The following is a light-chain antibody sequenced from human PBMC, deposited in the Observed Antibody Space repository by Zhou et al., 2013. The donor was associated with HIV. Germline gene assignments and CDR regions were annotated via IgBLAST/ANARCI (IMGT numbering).Light chain of an antibody. J-gene: IGLJ1*01. CDR2: QDT. CDR1: KLGSKY. Sequence: SYDLTQPPSVSVSPGQTASITCSGDKLGSKYTSWYQQKPGQSPVLVIYQDTKRPSGIPERFSGSNSGNTATLTISGTQTMDEADYYCQAWDSGLYVFGTGTKVTVL. V-gene: IGLV3-1*01. CDR3: QAWDSGLYV.